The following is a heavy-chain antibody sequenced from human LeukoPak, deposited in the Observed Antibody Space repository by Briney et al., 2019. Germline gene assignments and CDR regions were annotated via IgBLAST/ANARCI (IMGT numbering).Heavy chain of an antibody. J-gene: IGHJ6*04. Sequence: ASVEVSCKASGYTFTSYGISWVRQAPGQGLEWMGWISAYNGNTNYAQKLRGRVTMTTDTSTSTAHMELRSLRSDDTAVYYCARDHYYDILTGYYPPLYYGMDVWGKGTTVTVSS. CDR3: ARDHYYDILTGYYPPLYYGMDV. CDR2: ISAYNGNT. V-gene: IGHV1-18*04. CDR1: GYTFTSYG. D-gene: IGHD3-9*01.